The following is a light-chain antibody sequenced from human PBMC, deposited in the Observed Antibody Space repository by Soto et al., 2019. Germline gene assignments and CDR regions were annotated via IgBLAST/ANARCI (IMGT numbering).Light chain of an antibody. V-gene: IGKV1-27*01. CDR3: QKYNSVPVT. J-gene: IGKJ5*01. Sequence: DIQMTQSPSAMSASVGDRVTITFRASQGISNSLAWYQQKPGKVPKVLIYAASTLQSGVPSRFSGSGSGTVFTLTISSLQPEDIATYYCQKYNSVPVTFGQGTRLEIK. CDR1: QGISNS. CDR2: AAS.